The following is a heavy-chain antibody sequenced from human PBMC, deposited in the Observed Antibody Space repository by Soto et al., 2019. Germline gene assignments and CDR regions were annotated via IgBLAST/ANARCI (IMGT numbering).Heavy chain of an antibody. CDR2: IYNNGYA. V-gene: IGHV4-34*01. D-gene: IGHD6-19*01. CDR1: GGSFSGYY. CDR3: ARVAGANFDY. J-gene: IGHJ4*02. Sequence: SETLSLTCAVYGGSFSGYYWSWIRQPPGKGLEWIGRIYNNGYANYNTSLKSRVTMSVDTSKNQFSLKMYSVTAADTAVYYCARVAGANFDYWGPGTLVTVSS.